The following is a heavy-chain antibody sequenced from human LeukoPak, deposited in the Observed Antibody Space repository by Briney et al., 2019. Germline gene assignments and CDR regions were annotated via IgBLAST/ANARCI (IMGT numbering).Heavy chain of an antibody. D-gene: IGHD3-3*01. CDR2: VRNKGDSYTT. CDR1: GFTFSDHY. Sequence: PGGSLRLSCAGSGFTFSDHYMDWVRQAPGKGLEWVGRVRNKGDSYTTQYAASVKGRFIVSRDDSKNSLYLQMNSLKTEDTAVYYCTRVLPTSRVAWMNSDYNWFDPWGQGTLVTVSS. V-gene: IGHV3-72*01. CDR3: TRVLPTSRVAWMNSDYNWFDP. J-gene: IGHJ5*02.